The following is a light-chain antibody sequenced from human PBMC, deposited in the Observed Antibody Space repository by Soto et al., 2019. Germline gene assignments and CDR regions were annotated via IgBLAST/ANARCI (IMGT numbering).Light chain of an antibody. J-gene: IGKJ1*01. CDR2: GAS. CDR1: QSVVTN. CDR3: QHYSDRPLT. Sequence: EKVMTQSPATLSVSPGERVTLSCRASQSVVTNLAWYQQKPGQAPRLLISGASTRATGIPDRFIGSGSGTEFPLTITSLQSEDFAVYYCQHYSDRPLTFGQGTKVEVK. V-gene: IGKV3-15*01.